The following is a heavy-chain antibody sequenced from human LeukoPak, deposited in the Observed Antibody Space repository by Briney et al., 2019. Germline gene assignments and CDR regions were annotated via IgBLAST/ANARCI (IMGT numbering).Heavy chain of an antibody. D-gene: IGHD1-26*01. CDR2: ISGSGGTT. CDR1: GFTFNRYG. CDR3: AKDFPIEGAKNLFDY. J-gene: IGHJ4*02. V-gene: IGHV3-23*01. Sequence: GGTLRLSCAASGFTFNRYGMSWVRQAPGKGLEWVSAISGSGGTTYYADSVKGRFTISRDNSKNTLYLQMNSLRAEDTAVYYCAKDFPIEGAKNLFDYWGQGTLVTVSS.